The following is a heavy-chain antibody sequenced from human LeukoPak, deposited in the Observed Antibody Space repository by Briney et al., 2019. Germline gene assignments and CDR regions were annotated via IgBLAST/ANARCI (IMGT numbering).Heavy chain of an antibody. J-gene: IGHJ6*03. CDR2: INSDGSST. CDR1: GFTLSRYW. CDR3: ARGSGAYSHYYHYYMDV. V-gene: IGHV3-74*01. D-gene: IGHD4-17*01. Sequence: PGGSLRLSCAASGFTLSRYWMHWVRQAPGKGLVWVSRINSDGSSTRYADSVKGRFTISSDTAKDTLYLEMNSLRGEDTPVYVCARGSGAYSHYYHYYMDVWGKGTTVTVSS.